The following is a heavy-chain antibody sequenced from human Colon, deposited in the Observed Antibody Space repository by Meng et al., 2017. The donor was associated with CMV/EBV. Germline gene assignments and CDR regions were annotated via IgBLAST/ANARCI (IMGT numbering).Heavy chain of an antibody. CDR1: GFSFSSWS. Sequence: GGSLRLSCAASGFSFSSWSMNWVRQAPGKGLEWVSFINSNGKSIYHAGSVKGRFTVTRDNAQNSLYLEMNSLRDEDTAVYYCARDGYGGNVPSFCDQWGQGTLVTVSS. V-gene: IGHV3-21*06. CDR3: ARDGYGGNVPSFCDQ. CDR2: INSNGKSI. D-gene: IGHD1-26*01. J-gene: IGHJ4*02.